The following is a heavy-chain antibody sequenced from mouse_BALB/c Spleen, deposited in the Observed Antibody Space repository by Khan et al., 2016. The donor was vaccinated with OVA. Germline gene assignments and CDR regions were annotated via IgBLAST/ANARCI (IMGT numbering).Heavy chain of an antibody. J-gene: IGHJ2*01. CDR3: TRIYRSDFDY. CDR1: GYSFTGYF. Sequence: EVELVESGPELVRPGASVKISCKASGYSFTGYFMNWVMQSHGKSLEWIGRINPHIDETFYNQRFKDKATLTVDESSSTAHMELRSLASEDSAVYYCTRIYRSDFDYWGQGTTLTVSS. CDR2: INPHIDET. D-gene: IGHD1-1*01. V-gene: IGHV1-20*02.